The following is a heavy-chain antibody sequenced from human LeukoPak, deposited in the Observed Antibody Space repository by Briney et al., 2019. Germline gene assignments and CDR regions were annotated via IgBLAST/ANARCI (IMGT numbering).Heavy chain of an antibody. CDR2: INHSGST. CDR3: ARGQRRLTYYYYGMDV. V-gene: IGHV4-34*01. J-gene: IGHJ6*02. Sequence: PSETLSLTCAVYGGSFSGYYWSWIRQPPGKGLEWIGEINHSGSTNYNPPLKSRVTISVDTSKNQFSLKLSSVTAADTAVYYCARGQRRLTYYYYGMDVCGQGTTVTVSS. CDR1: GGSFSGYY. D-gene: IGHD2-2*01.